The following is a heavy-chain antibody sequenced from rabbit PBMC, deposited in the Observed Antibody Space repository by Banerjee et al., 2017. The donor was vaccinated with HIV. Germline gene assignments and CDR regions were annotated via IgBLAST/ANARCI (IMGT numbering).Heavy chain of an antibody. J-gene: IGHJ6*01. CDR3: ARDTASSFSSYGMAL. D-gene: IGHD8-1*01. CDR1: GVSFSISSY. V-gene: IGHV1S45*01. CDR2: IDAGSSGFT. Sequence: QEQLVESGGGLVQPGGSLKLSCTASGVSFSISSYMCWVRQAPGKGLEWIACIDAGSSGFTYFATWAKGRFAISKTSSTTVTLQMTRPTAADTATYFCARDTASSFSSYGMALWGPGTLVTVS.